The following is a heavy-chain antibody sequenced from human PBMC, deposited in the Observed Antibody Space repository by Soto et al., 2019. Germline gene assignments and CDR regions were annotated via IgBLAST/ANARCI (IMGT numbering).Heavy chain of an antibody. V-gene: IGHV4-59*01. Sequence: LSLTCTVSGDSMSGYYWSWFRQPPGKGLEWVGYIYYTGSTKYNPSLKSRVTVSVDTSKNQFPLILSSVTAADTAVYYCARITRSPNSGYFDYWGQGALVTVSS. D-gene: IGHD7-27*01. CDR1: GDSMSGYY. CDR2: IYYTGST. J-gene: IGHJ4*02. CDR3: ARITRSPNSGYFDY.